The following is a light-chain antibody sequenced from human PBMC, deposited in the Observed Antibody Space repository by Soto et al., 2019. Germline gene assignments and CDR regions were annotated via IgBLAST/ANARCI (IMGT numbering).Light chain of an antibody. Sequence: DIQMTQSPSSVSASVGDRGTFTCRASQVINNWLAWYQQKPGKAPNLLIYAASTLQTGVPSRFSGSGSGTDLTLTISSLQPEDFATYYCQQANSFPFTFGPGTKVDIK. J-gene: IGKJ3*01. CDR1: QVINNW. CDR2: AAS. CDR3: QQANSFPFT. V-gene: IGKV1-12*02.